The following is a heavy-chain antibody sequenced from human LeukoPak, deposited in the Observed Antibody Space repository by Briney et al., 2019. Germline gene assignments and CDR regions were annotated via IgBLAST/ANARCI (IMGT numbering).Heavy chain of an antibody. CDR3: ARSQAPQRITIFGVVTPYYFDY. V-gene: IGHV4-4*07. D-gene: IGHD3-3*01. Sequence: PSETLSLTCTVSDGSISDYYWSWIRQPAGKGLEWIGRIYTSGSTNYNPSLKSRVTMSVDTSKKQFSLNLSSVTAADTAVYYCARSQAPQRITIFGVVTPYYFDYWGQGTLVTVSS. J-gene: IGHJ4*02. CDR2: IYTSGST. CDR1: DGSISDYY.